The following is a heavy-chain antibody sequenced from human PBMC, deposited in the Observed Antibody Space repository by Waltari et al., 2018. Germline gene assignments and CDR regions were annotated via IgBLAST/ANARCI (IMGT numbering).Heavy chain of an antibody. CDR2: FDPEDGET. CDR1: GDTLTALS. V-gene: IGHV1-24*01. J-gene: IGHJ3*02. CDR3: ATVVSTRGAFDI. D-gene: IGHD2-2*01. Sequence: QVQPVQSGAGVKKPGASVKLSGKVSGDTLTALSLTWVRQAPGKGLEWMGGFDPEDGETIYAQKFQGRVTMTEDTSTDTAYMELSSLRSEDTAVYYCATVVSTRGAFDIWGQGTMVTVSS.